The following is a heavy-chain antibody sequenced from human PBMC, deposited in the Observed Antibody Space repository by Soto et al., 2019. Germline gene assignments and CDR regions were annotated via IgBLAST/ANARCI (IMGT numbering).Heavy chain of an antibody. D-gene: IGHD6-6*01. J-gene: IGHJ6*02. Sequence: ASVKVSCKASGYTFTSYGISWVRQAPVQGLEWMVCISAYNGNTNYAQKLQGRVTMTTDTSTSTAYMELRSLRSDDTAVYYCATYRSSSGGMEFWGQGTTVTLSS. CDR3: ATYRSSSGGMEF. CDR2: ISAYNGNT. V-gene: IGHV1-18*01. CDR1: GYTFTSYG.